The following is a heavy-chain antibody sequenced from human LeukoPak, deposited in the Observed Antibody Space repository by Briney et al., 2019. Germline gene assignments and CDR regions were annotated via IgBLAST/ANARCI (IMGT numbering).Heavy chain of an antibody. CDR1: GGSFSAFS. D-gene: IGHD5-18*01. J-gene: IGHJ4*02. CDR3: ARHFRGYPYYFDS. V-gene: IGHV4-34*01. CDR2: INHSGNT. Sequence: SETLSLTCAVYGGSFSAFSWSWIRQPPGKGLEWIGEINHSGNTNYNPSLKSRVTISVDTSKNQFSLKLSSVTAADTAVYYCARHFRGYPYYFDSWGQGTLVTVSS.